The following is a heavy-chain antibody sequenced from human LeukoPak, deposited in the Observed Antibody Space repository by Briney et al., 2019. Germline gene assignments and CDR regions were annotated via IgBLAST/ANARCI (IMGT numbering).Heavy chain of an antibody. V-gene: IGHV1-2*02. D-gene: IGHD6-19*01. Sequence: GASVKVSCKASGYTFTDNYIHWVRQAPGQGPEWTGWINPNSDGTKYAQKFQGRVTMTRDTSISTAYMEVSSLRYEDTAVYYCARAGGSGWSRVWFDPWGQGTLVTVSS. CDR1: GYTFTDNY. CDR2: INPNSDGT. CDR3: ARAGGSGWSRVWFDP. J-gene: IGHJ5*02.